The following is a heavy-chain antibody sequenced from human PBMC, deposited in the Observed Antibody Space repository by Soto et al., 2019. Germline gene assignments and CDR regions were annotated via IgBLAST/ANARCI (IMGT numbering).Heavy chain of an antibody. CDR3: ARENNERRVNWFDP. Sequence: PSETLSLTCTVSGGSISSYYWSWIRQPPGKGLEWIGYIYYSGSTNYNPSLKSRVTISVDTSKNQFSLKLSSVTAADTAVYYCARENNERRVNWFDPWGQGHLVTVSS. J-gene: IGHJ5*02. CDR1: GGSISSYY. V-gene: IGHV4-59*01. D-gene: IGHD1-1*01. CDR2: IYYSGST.